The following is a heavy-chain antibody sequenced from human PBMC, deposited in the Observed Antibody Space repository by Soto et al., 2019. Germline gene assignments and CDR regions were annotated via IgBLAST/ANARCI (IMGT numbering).Heavy chain of an antibody. CDR1: GGTFSSYT. V-gene: IGHV1-69*02. D-gene: IGHD3-9*01. CDR2: IIPILGIA. Sequence: QVQLVQSGAEVKKPGSSVKVSCKASGGTFSSYTISWVRQAPGQGLEWMGRIIPILGIANYAQKFQGRVTITADKSTSTAYMELSSLRSEDTAVYYCVGEGDDILTGYLLDYWGQGTLVTVSS. J-gene: IGHJ4*02. CDR3: VGEGDDILTGYLLDY.